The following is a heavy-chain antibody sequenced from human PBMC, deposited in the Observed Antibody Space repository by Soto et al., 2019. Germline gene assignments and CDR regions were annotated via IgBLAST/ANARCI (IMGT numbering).Heavy chain of an antibody. D-gene: IGHD2-8*01. CDR2: ISGSGGHT. V-gene: IGHV3-23*01. J-gene: IGHJ5*02. Sequence: XVSLRHSCTGSGFSFFSYAMSWVRQAPGKGLEWVSTISGSGGHTYYADSVKGRFVVSRDNDKNTVYLHMSSLTGEDTAVYFCAKIEMGWFAHWGQGTQVTVSS. CDR3: AKIEMGWFAH. CDR1: GFSFFSYA.